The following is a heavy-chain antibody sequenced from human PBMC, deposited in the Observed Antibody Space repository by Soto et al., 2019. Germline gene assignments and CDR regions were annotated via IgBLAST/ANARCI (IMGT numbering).Heavy chain of an antibody. CDR2: IYHSGST. CDR3: AREDSDSSGYYVY. J-gene: IGHJ4*02. Sequence: LSLTCAVSGYSISSGYYWGWIRQPPGKGLEWIGSIYHSGSTYYNPSLKSRVTISVDTSKNQFSLKLSSVTAADTAVYYCAREDSDSSGYYVYWGQGTLVTVSS. CDR1: GYSISSGYY. D-gene: IGHD3-22*01. V-gene: IGHV4-38-2*02.